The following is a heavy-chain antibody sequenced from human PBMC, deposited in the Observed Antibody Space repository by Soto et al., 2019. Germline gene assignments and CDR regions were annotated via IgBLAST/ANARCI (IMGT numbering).Heavy chain of an antibody. Sequence: GGSLRLSCAASGFTFSSYAMSWVRQAPGKGLEWVSAISGNGSGTYYADSVNGRFTISRDNAKNSLYLQINSLRDEDTAVYYFARINSADGCRYRHFDYWGQGTLVTVSS. J-gene: IGHJ4*02. D-gene: IGHD3-10*01. V-gene: IGHV3-23*01. CDR3: ARINSADGCRYRHFDY. CDR1: GFTFSSYA. CDR2: ISGNGSGT.